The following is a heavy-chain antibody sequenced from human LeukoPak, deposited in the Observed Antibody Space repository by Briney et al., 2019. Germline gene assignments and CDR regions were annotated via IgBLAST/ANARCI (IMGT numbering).Heavy chain of an antibody. J-gene: IGHJ6*03. CDR3: ARDMGTRSRYYYYYMDV. Sequence: SETLSLTCTVSGGSFSADYYYWSWIRQPAGRGLEWLGRIYSSGTTKYNPSLKSRVTISIDMSKNQFSLKLSSVTAADTAVYYCARDMGTRSRYYYYYMDVWGKGTAVTVSS. D-gene: IGHD1-7*01. CDR1: GGSFSADYYY. V-gene: IGHV4-61*02. CDR2: IYSSGTT.